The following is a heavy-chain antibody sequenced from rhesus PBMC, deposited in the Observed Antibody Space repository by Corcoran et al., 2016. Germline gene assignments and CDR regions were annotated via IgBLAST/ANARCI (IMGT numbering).Heavy chain of an antibody. J-gene: IGHJ4*01. D-gene: IGHD2-27*01. V-gene: IGHV4-76*01. Sequence: QVQLQESGPGAVKPSETMSLNRAVSGYSISSGYDWSWIRQPPGKGLEWIGYIYGSSGSTNYNPSLKNRFTISQVTSKTHFSLKLSSVTAADTAVYYCARGAGYLRSWGQGVLVTVSS. CDR1: GYSISSGYD. CDR2: IYGSSGST. CDR3: ARGAGYLRS.